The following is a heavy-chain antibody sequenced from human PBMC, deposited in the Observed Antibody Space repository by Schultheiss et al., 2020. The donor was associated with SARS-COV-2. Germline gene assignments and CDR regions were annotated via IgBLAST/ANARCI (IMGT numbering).Heavy chain of an antibody. CDR3: AKEFSIFGVVMDHDAFDI. CDR2: ISYDGSNK. Sequence: GGSLRLSCAASGFTFSSYGMHWVRQAPGKGLEWVAVISYDGSNKYYADSVKGRFTISRDNSKNTLYLQMNSLRAEDTAVYYCAKEFSIFGVVMDHDAFDIWGQGTMVTVSS. V-gene: IGHV3-30*18. CDR1: GFTFSSYG. J-gene: IGHJ3*02. D-gene: IGHD3-3*01.